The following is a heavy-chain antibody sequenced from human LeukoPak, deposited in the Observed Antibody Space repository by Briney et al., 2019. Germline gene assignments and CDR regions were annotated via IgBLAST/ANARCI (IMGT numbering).Heavy chain of an antibody. D-gene: IGHD2-21*02. CDR3: ARDRVVVTAMLRAPWWYFDL. CDR1: GFTFSSYW. Sequence: GGSLRLSCAASGFTFSSYWMHWVRQAPGKGLEWVSAISGSGGSTYYVDSVKGRFTISRDNSKNTLYLQMNSLRAEDTAVYYCARDRVVVTAMLRAPWWYFDLWGRGTLVTVSS. CDR2: ISGSGGST. J-gene: IGHJ2*01. V-gene: IGHV3-23*01.